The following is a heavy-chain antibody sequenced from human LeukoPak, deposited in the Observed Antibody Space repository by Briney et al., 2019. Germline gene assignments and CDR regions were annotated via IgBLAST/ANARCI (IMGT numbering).Heavy chain of an antibody. CDR1: GYTFTGYY. D-gene: IGHD1-26*01. CDR3: ARGSGSYWWFDS. J-gene: IGHJ5*01. CDR2: INPDSGDT. V-gene: IGHV1-2*04. Sequence: EASVKVSCKTSGYTFTGYYMHWVRQAPGQGLEWMGWINPDSGDTNYAQKFQGWVTMTRDTSISTAYMEVRRLRSDDTAVYYCARGSGSYWWFDSWGQGTLVTVSS.